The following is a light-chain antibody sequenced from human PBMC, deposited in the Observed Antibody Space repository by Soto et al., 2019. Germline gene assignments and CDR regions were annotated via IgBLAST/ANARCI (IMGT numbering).Light chain of an antibody. J-gene: IGKJ1*01. CDR1: QSVSSNY. CDR2: GAS. V-gene: IGKV3-20*01. Sequence: EIVLTQSPGTLSLSPGERATLSCRASQSVSSNYLAWYQRKPGQAPRLLIYGASSRATGIPNRFSGSGSGTDLPLTITRLEPEDFAVYYCQQYGSSPPTFGQGTKVEIK. CDR3: QQYGSSPPT.